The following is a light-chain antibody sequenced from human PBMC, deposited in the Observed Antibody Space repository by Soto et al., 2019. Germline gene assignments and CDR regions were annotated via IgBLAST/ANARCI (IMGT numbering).Light chain of an antibody. CDR1: SSDVGSYNL. J-gene: IGLJ3*02. V-gene: IGLV2-14*02. CDR3: SSYAGSNNWV. CDR2: EVN. Sequence: QSALTQPASVSGSPGQSITISCTGTSSDVGSYNLVSWYQQHPGKAPKFMIYEVNKRPSGVPDRFSGSKSGNTASLTVSGLQAEDEADYYCSSYAGSNNWVFGGGTKLTVL.